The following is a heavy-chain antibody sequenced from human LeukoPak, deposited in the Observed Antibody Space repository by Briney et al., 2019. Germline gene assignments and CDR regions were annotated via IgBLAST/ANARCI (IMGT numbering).Heavy chain of an antibody. CDR3: ARDPRMITFGGVIVNNWFDP. CDR2: INPSGGST. V-gene: IGHV1-46*01. D-gene: IGHD3-16*02. J-gene: IGHJ5*02. CDR1: GYTFTSYY. Sequence: GASVKVSCKASGYTFTSYYMHWVRQAPGQGLEWMGIINPSGGSTSYAQKFQGRVTMTRDTSTSTVYMELSSLRSEDTAVYYCARDPRMITFGGVIVNNWFDPWGQGTLVTVSS.